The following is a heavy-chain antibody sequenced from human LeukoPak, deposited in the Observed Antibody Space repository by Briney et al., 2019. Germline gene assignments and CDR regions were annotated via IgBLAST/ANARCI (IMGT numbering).Heavy chain of an antibody. CDR1: GFTVSSKY. V-gene: IGHV3-53*01. D-gene: IGHD2-2*01. Sequence: PGGSLRLSCAASGFTVSSKYMSWVRQAPGKGLEWVSVIYSGGSTYYADSVTGRFTISRDNSKNTLYLQMNSLRAEDTAVYYCARGCSSTSCYGFDYWGQGTLVTVSS. CDR3: ARGCSSTSCYGFDY. CDR2: IYSGGST. J-gene: IGHJ4*02.